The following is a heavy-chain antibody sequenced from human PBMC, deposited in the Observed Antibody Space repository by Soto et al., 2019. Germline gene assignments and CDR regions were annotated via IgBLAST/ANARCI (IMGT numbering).Heavy chain of an antibody. CDR1: GGAISMYY. CDR3: ARGGRDGFDI. Sequence: SESLSLACTVSGGAISMYYWNWIRQSAGKGLEWIGRVYISGSTNYHPSLKSRVAMSVDTSNNQFSLKVTSVTAADTAVYYCARGGRDGFDIWGQGTMVTVSS. J-gene: IGHJ3*02. V-gene: IGHV4-4*07. CDR2: VYISGST.